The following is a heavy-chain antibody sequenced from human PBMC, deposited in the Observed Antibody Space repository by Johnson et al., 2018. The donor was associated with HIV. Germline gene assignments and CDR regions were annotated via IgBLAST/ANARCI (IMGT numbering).Heavy chain of an antibody. CDR3: ASVQFLPQNAFDI. J-gene: IGHJ3*02. CDR2: IYSGGST. Sequence: VQLVETGGGLIQPGGSLRLSCAASGFTVSSNYMSWVRQAPGKGLEWVSVIYSGGSTYYADSVKGRFTISRDNSKNTLYLQINSLRAEDTAVYYCASVQFLPQNAFDIWGQGTMVTVSS. CDR1: GFTVSSNY. D-gene: IGHD2/OR15-2a*01. V-gene: IGHV3-53*02.